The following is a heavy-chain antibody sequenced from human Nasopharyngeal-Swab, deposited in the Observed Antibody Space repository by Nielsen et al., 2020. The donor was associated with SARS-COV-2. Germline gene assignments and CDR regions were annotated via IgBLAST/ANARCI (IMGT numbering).Heavy chain of an antibody. D-gene: IGHD6-6*01. CDR2: IIPIFGTV. CDR1: GGTFSSYA. J-gene: IGHJ3*02. V-gene: IGHV1-69*13. Sequence: SVKVSCKASGGTFSSYAISWVRQAPGQGLEWMGGIIPIFGTVNYAQKFQGRVTITADESTSTAYMELSSLRSEDTAVYYCTTQLGDAFDIWGQGTMVTVSS. CDR3: TTQLGDAFDI.